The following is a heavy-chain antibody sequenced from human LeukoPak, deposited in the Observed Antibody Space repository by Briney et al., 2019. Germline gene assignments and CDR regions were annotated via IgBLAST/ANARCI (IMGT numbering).Heavy chain of an antibody. CDR2: INPNTGGT. V-gene: IGHV1-2*02. Sequence: ASVKVSCKASGYTFTDYYLHWVRQAPGQGLEWMGWINPNTGGTNYAQEFQGRVTMTRDTFINTAYMELSRLRSDDTAVYYCAREGDGDYDRYYFDYWGQGTLVTVSS. D-gene: IGHD4-17*01. CDR3: AREGDGDYDRYYFDY. J-gene: IGHJ4*02. CDR1: GYTFTDYY.